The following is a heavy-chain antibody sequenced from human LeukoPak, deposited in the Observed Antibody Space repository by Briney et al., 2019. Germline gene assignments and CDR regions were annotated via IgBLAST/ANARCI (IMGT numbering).Heavy chain of an antibody. D-gene: IGHD1-26*01. CDR2: ISSSSSTI. J-gene: IGHJ6*03. CDR1: GFTFSSYS. CDR3: ASHPPIELRDYYYMDV. V-gene: IGHV3-48*01. Sequence: GGSLRLSCAASGFTFSSYSMNWVRQAPGKGLEWVSYISSSSSTIYYADSVKGRFTISRDNAKNSLYLQMNSLRAEDTAVYYCASHPPIELRDYYYMDVWGKGTTVTVSS.